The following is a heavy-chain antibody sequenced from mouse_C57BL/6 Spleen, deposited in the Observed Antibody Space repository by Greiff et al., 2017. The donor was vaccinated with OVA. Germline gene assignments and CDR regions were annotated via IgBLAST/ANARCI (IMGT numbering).Heavy chain of an antibody. CDR3: ARRAHYYGSRSLLYYFDY. D-gene: IGHD1-1*01. CDR2: ILPGSGST. Sequence: QVQLQQSGAELMKPGASVKLSCKATGYTFTGYWIEWVKQRPGHGLEWIGEILPGSGSTNYNEKFKGKATFTADTSSNTAYMQLSSLTTEDSAIYDCARRAHYYGSRSLLYYFDYWGQGTTLTVSS. CDR1: GYTFTGYW. V-gene: IGHV1-9*01. J-gene: IGHJ2*01.